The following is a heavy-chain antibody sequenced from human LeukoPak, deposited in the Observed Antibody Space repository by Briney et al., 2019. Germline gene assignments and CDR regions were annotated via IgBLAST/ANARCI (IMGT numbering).Heavy chain of an antibody. Sequence: SETLSLTCTVSGGSISSSIYYWGWIRQSPGKGLEWIGSIYYSGSTNYNPSLKSRVTISVDTSKNQFSLKLSSVTAADTAVYYCARVRGAAAGKPNWFDPWGQGTLVTVSS. CDR2: IYYSGST. D-gene: IGHD6-13*01. CDR1: GGSISSSIYY. V-gene: IGHV4-39*07. J-gene: IGHJ5*02. CDR3: ARVRGAAAGKPNWFDP.